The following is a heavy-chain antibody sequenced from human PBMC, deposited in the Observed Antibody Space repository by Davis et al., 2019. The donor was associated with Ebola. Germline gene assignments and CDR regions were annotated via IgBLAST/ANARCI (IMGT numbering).Heavy chain of an antibody. CDR1: GFTSEDRA. V-gene: IGHV3-9*02. CDR3: TKDAVNAGTDY. Sequence: SLKISCLVSGFTSEDRATHWVRQRPGKGLEWVSGISWNSYGKDYADSVKGRFTISRDNARNSVYLQMNSLRAEDTALYYSTKDAVNAGTDYWGRGTLVIVSS. CDR2: ISWNSYGK. D-gene: IGHD6-13*01. J-gene: IGHJ4*02.